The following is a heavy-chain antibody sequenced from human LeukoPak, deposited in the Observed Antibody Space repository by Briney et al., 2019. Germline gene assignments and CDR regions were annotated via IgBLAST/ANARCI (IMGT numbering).Heavy chain of an antibody. CDR3: ARVRANWGSDYYYYYMDV. D-gene: IGHD7-27*01. Sequence: ASVKVSCKASGYTFTGYYMHWVRQAPGQGLEWMGWINPNSGGTNYAQKFQGRVTMTRDTSISTAYMELSSLRSEDTAVYYCARVRANWGSDYYYYYMDVWGKGTTVTISS. CDR2: INPNSGGT. J-gene: IGHJ6*03. V-gene: IGHV1-2*02. CDR1: GYTFTGYY.